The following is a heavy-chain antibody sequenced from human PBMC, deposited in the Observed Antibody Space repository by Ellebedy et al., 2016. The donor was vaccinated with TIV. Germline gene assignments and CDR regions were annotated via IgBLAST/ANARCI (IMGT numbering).Heavy chain of an antibody. V-gene: IGHV3-23*01. J-gene: IGHJ4*02. CDR3: ARQSYYYDSSDNY. Sequence: PGGSLRLSCAASGFTFGSYSMNWVRQAPGKGLEWVSAISGSGGSTYYADSVKGRFTISRDNSKNTLYLQMNSLRAEDTAVYYCARQSYYYDSSDNYWGQGTLVTVSS. CDR2: ISGSGGST. D-gene: IGHD3-22*01. CDR1: GFTFGSYS.